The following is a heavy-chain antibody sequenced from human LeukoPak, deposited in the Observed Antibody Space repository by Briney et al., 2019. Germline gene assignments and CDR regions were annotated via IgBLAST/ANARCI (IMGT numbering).Heavy chain of an antibody. CDR3: ASNMGATFGKPRPYYYYGMDV. Sequence: GGSLRLSCAASGFTFSSYAMHWVRQAPGKGLEWVAVISYDGSIKYYADSVKGRFTTSRDNSKNMLYLQMNSLSAEDTAVYYCASNMGATFGKPRPYYYYGMDVWGQGTTVTVSS. CDR2: ISYDGSIK. D-gene: IGHD1-26*01. CDR1: GFTFSSYA. J-gene: IGHJ6*02. V-gene: IGHV3-30-3*01.